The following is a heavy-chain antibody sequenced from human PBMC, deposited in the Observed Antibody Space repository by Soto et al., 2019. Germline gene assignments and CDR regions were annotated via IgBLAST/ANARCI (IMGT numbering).Heavy chain of an antibody. J-gene: IGHJ6*02. CDR1: GYSFTSFW. Sequence: GESLKISCKGSGYSFTSFWIGWVRQMPGKGLEWMGIIYPGDSDTRYSPSFQGQVTISADRSISTAYLQWISLKASDTAMYYCATSYGSGSYRNGMDVWGQGTTVTVSS. CDR2: IYPGDSDT. V-gene: IGHV5-51*01. CDR3: ATSYGSGSYRNGMDV. D-gene: IGHD3-10*01.